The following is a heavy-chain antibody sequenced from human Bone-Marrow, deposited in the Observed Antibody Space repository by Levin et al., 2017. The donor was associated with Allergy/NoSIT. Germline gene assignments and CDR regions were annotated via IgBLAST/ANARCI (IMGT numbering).Heavy chain of an antibody. J-gene: IGHJ5*02. CDR1: GYTFTSYD. CDR2: MNPNSGNT. Sequence: ASVKVSCKASGYTFTSYDINWVRQATGQGLEWMGWMNPNSGNTGYAQKFQGRVTMTRNTSISTAYMELSSLRSEDTAVYYCARGHYYDSSGYYDWFDPWGQGTLVTVSS. CDR3: ARGHYYDSSGYYDWFDP. V-gene: IGHV1-8*01. D-gene: IGHD3-22*01.